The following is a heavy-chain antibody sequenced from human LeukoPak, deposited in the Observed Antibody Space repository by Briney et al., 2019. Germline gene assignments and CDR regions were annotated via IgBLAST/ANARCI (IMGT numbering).Heavy chain of an antibody. D-gene: IGHD3-16*01. CDR3: ARTSSLGY. CDR2: ISSNGGST. J-gene: IGHJ4*02. CDR1: GFTFSSYA. V-gene: IGHV3-64*01. Sequence: GGSLRLSCAASGFTFSSYAMHWVRQAPGKGLEYVSAISSNGGSTYYANSVKGRFTISRDNSKNTLYLQMGSLRAEDMAVYYCARTSSLGYWGQGTLVTVSS.